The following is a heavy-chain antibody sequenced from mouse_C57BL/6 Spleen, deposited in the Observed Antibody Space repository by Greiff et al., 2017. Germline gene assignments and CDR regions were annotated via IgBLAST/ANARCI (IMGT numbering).Heavy chain of an antibody. CDR2: IYPGSGST. D-gene: IGHD3-2*02. J-gene: IGHJ2*01. CDR1: GYTFTSYW. CDR3: ARRRQLSPYFDY. Sequence: QVQLQQPGAELVKPGASVKMSCKASGYTFTSYWITWVKQRPGQGLEWIGDIYPGSGSTNYNEKFKSKATLTVDTSSSTAYMQLSSLTSEDSAVYYCARRRQLSPYFDYWGQGTTLTVSS. V-gene: IGHV1-55*01.